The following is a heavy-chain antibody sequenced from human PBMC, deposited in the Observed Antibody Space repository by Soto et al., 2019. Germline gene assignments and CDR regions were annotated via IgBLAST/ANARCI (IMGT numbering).Heavy chain of an antibody. V-gene: IGHV3-30*18. J-gene: IGHJ4*02. Sequence: QVQLVESGGGVVQPGRSLRLSCTASGLTFRNYGMHWVRQAPGKGLAWVAVISDDGSDKYYGDSVKGRFTISRDNSKNTLYLQMNSMRAEDTAVYYCAKERYSNSPGHLEYWGQGTLVTVSS. D-gene: IGHD6-6*01. CDR1: GLTFRNYG. CDR2: ISDDGSDK. CDR3: AKERYSNSPGHLEY.